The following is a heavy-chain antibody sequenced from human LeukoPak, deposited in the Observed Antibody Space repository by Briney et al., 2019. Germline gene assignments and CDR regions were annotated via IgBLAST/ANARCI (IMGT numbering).Heavy chain of an antibody. J-gene: IGHJ6*02. V-gene: IGHV3-30*18. D-gene: IGHD2-2*01. Sequence: GRSLRLSCAASGFTFSSHVMHWVRQAPGKGLEWVEVISYDGSNKYYADSVKGRFTISRDNSKNTLYLQMNSLRAEDTAVYYCAKDLCSSTSCYIYYYYGMDVWGQGTTVTVSS. CDR1: GFTFSSHV. CDR2: ISYDGSNK. CDR3: AKDLCSSTSCYIYYYYGMDV.